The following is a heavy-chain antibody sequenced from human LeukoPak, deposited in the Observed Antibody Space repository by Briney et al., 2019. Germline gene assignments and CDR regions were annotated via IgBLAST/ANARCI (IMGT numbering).Heavy chain of an antibody. V-gene: IGHV3-74*01. CDR2: INTDGTVT. CDR3: ATKQWLAPPPDS. D-gene: IGHD6-19*01. CDR1: GFTFSKYW. Sequence: SGGSLRLSCAASGFTFSKYWMLWVRQAPGKGLASVSRINTDGTVTTYADSVKGRFTVPRDNADNTMFLQMNSVRDEDTAVYYCATKQWLAPPPDSWGQGTPVTVSS. J-gene: IGHJ4*02.